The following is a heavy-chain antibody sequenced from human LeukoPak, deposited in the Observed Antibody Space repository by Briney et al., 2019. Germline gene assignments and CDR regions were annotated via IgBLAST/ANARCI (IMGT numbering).Heavy chain of an antibody. Sequence: GRSLRLSCAASEFTFSSYGMHWVRQAPGKGLEWVAVISYDGSNKYYADSVKGRFTISRDNSKNTLYVQMNSLRAEDTAVYYCARSKDDYGGNPALFNYWGQGTLVTVSS. D-gene: IGHD4-23*01. CDR1: EFTFSSYG. V-gene: IGHV3-30*03. CDR3: ARSKDDYGGNPALFNY. J-gene: IGHJ4*02. CDR2: ISYDGSNK.